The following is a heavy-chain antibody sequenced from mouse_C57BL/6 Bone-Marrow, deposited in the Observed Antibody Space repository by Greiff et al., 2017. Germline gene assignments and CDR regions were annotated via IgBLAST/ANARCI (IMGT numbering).Heavy chain of an antibody. J-gene: IGHJ4*01. CDR2: INPNNGGT. V-gene: IGHV1-22*01. CDR3: ARGGYYGSSPYAMDY. Sequence: VQLQQSGPELVKPGASVKMSCKASGYTFTDYNMHWVKQSHGKSLEWIGYINPNNGGTSYNQKFKGKATLTVNKYSSTAYMELRSLTSEDSAVYYCARGGYYGSSPYAMDYWGQGTSVTVSS. D-gene: IGHD1-1*01. CDR1: GYTFTDYN.